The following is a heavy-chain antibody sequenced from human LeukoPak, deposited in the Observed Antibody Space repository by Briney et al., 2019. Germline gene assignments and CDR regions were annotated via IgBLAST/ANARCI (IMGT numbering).Heavy chain of an antibody. D-gene: IGHD3-10*01. CDR1: GFTFSSYA. J-gene: IGHJ4*02. CDR2: ISYDGSNK. Sequence: PGGSLRLSCAASGFTFSSYAMHGVRQAPGKGLEWVAVISYDGSNKYYADSVKGRFTISRDNSKNTLYLQMNSLRAEDTAVYYCARGSFGVLLLYYFDYWGQGTLVTVSS. CDR3: ARGSFGVLLLYYFDY. V-gene: IGHV3-30*04.